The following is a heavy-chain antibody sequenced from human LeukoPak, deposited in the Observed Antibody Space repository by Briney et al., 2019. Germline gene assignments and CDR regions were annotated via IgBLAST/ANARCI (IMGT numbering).Heavy chain of an antibody. Sequence: GGSLRLSCAASGFTFSSYSMNWVRQAPGKGLEWVSSISSSSSYIHYADSVKGRFTISRDNSKNMLYLQMNSLRAEDTAVYYCAKPHFDYWGQGTLVTVSS. J-gene: IGHJ4*02. CDR1: GFTFSSYS. V-gene: IGHV3-21*01. CDR3: AKPHFDY. CDR2: ISSSSSYI.